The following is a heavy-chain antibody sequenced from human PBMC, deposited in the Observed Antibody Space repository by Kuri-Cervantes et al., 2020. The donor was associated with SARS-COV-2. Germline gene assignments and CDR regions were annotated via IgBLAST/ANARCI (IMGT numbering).Heavy chain of an antibody. CDR3: PLIHRYAMDV. J-gene: IGHJ6*02. CDR1: GGSFSGYY. CDR2: IYYSGST. Sequence: GSLRLSCAVYGGSFSGYYWSWIRQPPGKGLEWIGYIYYSGSTNYNPSLKSRVTISVDTSKNQFSLKLSSVTAADTAVYYCPLIHRYAMDVWGQGTTVTVSS. D-gene: IGHD2/OR15-2a*01. V-gene: IGHV4-59*01.